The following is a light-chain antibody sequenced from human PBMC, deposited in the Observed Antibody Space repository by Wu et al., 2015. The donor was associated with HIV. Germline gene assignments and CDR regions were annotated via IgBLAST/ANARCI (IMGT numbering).Light chain of an antibody. Sequence: IVMTQSPATLSVSPGEGVTLSCRASQSVSSYLAWYQQTPGQAPRLLIYGASTRATGVPARFSGSGSGTQFTLTITNVQSADSAVYYCQQYNNWPPYSFGQGTKLEIK. V-gene: IGKV3-15*01. CDR1: QSVSSY. CDR2: GAS. CDR3: QQYNNWPPYS. J-gene: IGKJ2*03.